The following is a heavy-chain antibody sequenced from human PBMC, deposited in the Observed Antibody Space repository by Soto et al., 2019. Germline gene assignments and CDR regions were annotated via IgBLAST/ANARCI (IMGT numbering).Heavy chain of an antibody. CDR3: ARDRSGGGGVIALWAFDI. D-gene: IGHD3-16*02. CDR1: GGSISSYY. J-gene: IGHJ3*02. Sequence: SETLSLTCTVSGGSISSYYWSWIRQPAGKGLEWIGRIYTSGSTNYNPSLKSRVTMSVDTSKNQFSLKLSSVTAADTAVYYCARDRSGGGGVIALWAFDIWGRGTMVTASS. V-gene: IGHV4-4*07. CDR2: IYTSGST.